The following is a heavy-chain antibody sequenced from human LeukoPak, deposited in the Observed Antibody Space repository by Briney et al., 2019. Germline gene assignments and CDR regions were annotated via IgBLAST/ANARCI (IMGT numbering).Heavy chain of an antibody. CDR3: ATDFTASYRLDH. Sequence: GGSLRLSCAASGFTFSSYGMHWVRQAPGKGLEWVAVISYDGSNKYYADSVKGRFTISRDNSKNTLYLQMNSLRDEDTAVYYCATDFTASYRLDHWGQGTLVTVSS. D-gene: IGHD3-16*02. CDR1: GFTFSSYG. V-gene: IGHV3-30*03. CDR2: ISYDGSNK. J-gene: IGHJ5*02.